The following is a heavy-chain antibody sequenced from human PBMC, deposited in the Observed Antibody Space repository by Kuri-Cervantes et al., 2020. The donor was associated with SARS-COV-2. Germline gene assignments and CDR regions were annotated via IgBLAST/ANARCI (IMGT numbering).Heavy chain of an antibody. CDR2: IKQDGSEK. CDR3: ARDHGDYYFDY. J-gene: IGHJ4*02. Sequence: GGSLRLSCAASGFTFSSYWMSWVRKAPGKGLEWVANIKQDGSEKYYVDSVKGRFTISRDNAKNSLYLQMNSLRAEDTAVYYCARDHGDYYFDYWGQGTLVTVSS. V-gene: IGHV3-7*01. CDR1: GFTFSSYW. D-gene: IGHD4-17*01.